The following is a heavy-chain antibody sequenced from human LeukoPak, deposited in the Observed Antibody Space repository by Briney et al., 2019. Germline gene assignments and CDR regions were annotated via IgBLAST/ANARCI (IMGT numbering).Heavy chain of an antibody. D-gene: IGHD2-2*02. CDR2: IYYSGST. CDR1: GGSISSYY. Sequence: SETLSLTCTVSGGSISSYYWSWIRQPPGKGLEWIGYIYYSGSTNYNPSLKSRVTISVDTSRNQFSLKLSSVTAADTAVYYCARIRVVPAAIFDYWGQGTLVTVSS. J-gene: IGHJ4*02. CDR3: ARIRVVPAAIFDY. V-gene: IGHV4-59*01.